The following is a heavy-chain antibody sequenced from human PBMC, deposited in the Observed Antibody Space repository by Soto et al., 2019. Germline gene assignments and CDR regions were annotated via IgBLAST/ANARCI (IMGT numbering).Heavy chain of an antibody. Sequence: QVQLQESGPGLVKASQTLSLTCTVSGGSVNNNDYYWSWIRQPPGKGLEWIGNMHYSGSTGYNPSLRSRVSMSVDTSKNPFSLKMNSVTPADTAVYYCASDSGSGSLWGQGTLVTVSS. D-gene: IGHD1-26*01. CDR2: MHYSGST. V-gene: IGHV4-30-4*01. CDR3: ASDSGSGSL. J-gene: IGHJ1*01. CDR1: GGSVNNNDYY.